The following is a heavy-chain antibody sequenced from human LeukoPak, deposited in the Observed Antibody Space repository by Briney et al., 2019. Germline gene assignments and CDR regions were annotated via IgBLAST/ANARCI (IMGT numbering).Heavy chain of an antibody. J-gene: IGHJ3*02. CDR1: GGSISSYY. Sequence: SETLSLTCTVSGGSISSYYWSWIRRPPGKGLEWIGYIYNSGSTNYTPSLKSRVTISVDTSKNQFSLKLSSVTAADTAVYYCARQNEWLGAFDIWGQGTMVTVSS. D-gene: IGHD3-3*01. CDR3: ARQNEWLGAFDI. CDR2: IYNSGST. V-gene: IGHV4-59*08.